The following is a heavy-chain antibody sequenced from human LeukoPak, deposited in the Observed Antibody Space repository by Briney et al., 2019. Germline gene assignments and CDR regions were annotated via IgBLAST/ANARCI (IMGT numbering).Heavy chain of an antibody. V-gene: IGHV3-11*04. Sequence: GGSLRLSCAASGFTFSDYYMSWIRQAPGKGLEWVSYISSSGSTIYYADSVKGRFTISRDNAKNSLYLQMNSLRAEDTAMYYCARGRTSGGMTTDIDYWGQGTLVTVSS. D-gene: IGHD4-11*01. CDR1: GFTFSDYY. CDR2: ISSSGSTI. J-gene: IGHJ4*02. CDR3: ARGRTSGGMTTDIDY.